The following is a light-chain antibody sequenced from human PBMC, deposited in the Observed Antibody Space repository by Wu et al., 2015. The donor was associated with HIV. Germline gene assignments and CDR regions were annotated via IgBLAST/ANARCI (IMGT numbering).Light chain of an antibody. Sequence: EIVLTQSPGTLSLSPGERATLSCRASQSVRGYLAWYQQKPGQPPRLLIYNAYDRATGIPARFSGSGSGTDFTLIISRLEPEDFAMYYCQQYDTSPITFGPGTRLEIK. CDR2: NAY. CDR1: QSVRGY. CDR3: QQYDTSPIT. J-gene: IGKJ5*01. V-gene: IGKV3-20*01.